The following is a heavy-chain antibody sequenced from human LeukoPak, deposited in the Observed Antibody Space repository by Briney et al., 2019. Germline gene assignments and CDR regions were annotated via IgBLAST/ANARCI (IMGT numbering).Heavy chain of an antibody. V-gene: IGHV3-15*01. CDR1: GFTFSNAW. D-gene: IGHD6-13*01. CDR2: IKSKTDGGTT. CDR3: TTEYSSSFGWFDP. Sequence: GGSLTLSCAASGFTFSNAWMSWVRQAPGKGLEWVGRIKSKTDGGTTDYAAPVKGRFTISRDDSKNTLYLQMNSLKTEDTAVYYCTTEYSSSFGWFDPWGQGTLVTVSS. J-gene: IGHJ5*02.